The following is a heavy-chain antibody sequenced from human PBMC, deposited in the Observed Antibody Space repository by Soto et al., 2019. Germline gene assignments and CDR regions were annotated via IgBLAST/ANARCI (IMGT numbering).Heavy chain of an antibody. V-gene: IGHV3-23*01. CDR3: AKARCNSSTCYVPYS. J-gene: IGHJ5*01. CDR1: GFTFSTYT. CDR2: ISGTMGSVLDP. D-gene: IGHD3-16*01. Sequence: GGSLRLSCVASGFTFSTYTMSWVRRAPGKGLEWVSVISGTMGSVLDPYYADSVQGRFTISRDDFKSTLYLQMNSLRAEDTAIYYCAKARCNSSTCYVPYSCGQGALVTVSS.